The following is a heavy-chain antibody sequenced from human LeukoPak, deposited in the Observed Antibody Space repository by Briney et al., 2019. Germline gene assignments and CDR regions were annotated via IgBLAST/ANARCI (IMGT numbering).Heavy chain of an antibody. CDR2: INPNSGGT. D-gene: IGHD5-12*01. V-gene: IGHV1-2*02. J-gene: IGHJ6*03. CDR3: ARGSKGVATHDDYYYYMDV. CDR1: GYTFTGYY. Sequence: GASVKVSCKASGYTFTGYYMHWVRQAPGQGLEWMGWINPNSGGTNYAQKFQGRVTMTRDTSISTAYMELSRLRSDDTAVYYCARGSKGVATHDDYYYYMDVWGKGTTVTISS.